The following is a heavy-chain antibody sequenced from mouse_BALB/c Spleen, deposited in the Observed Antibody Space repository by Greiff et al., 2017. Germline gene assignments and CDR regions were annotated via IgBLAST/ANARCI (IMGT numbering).Heavy chain of an antibody. CDR3: ARGDSSGYDAMDY. Sequence: VQLKQSGPELVKPGASMKISCKASGYSFTGYTMNWVKQSHGKNLEWIGLINPYNGGTSYNQKFKGKATLTVDKSSSTAYMELLSLTSEDSAVYYCARGDSSGYDAMDYWGQGTSVTVSS. CDR2: INPYNGGT. CDR1: GYSFTGYT. D-gene: IGHD3-2*01. V-gene: IGHV1-18*01. J-gene: IGHJ4*01.